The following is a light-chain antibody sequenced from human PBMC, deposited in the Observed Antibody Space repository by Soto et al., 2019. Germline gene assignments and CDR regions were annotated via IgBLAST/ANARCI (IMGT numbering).Light chain of an antibody. CDR3: QQYNSYSRT. V-gene: IGKV1-5*03. J-gene: IGKJ1*01. CDR1: QSISSW. Sequence: DIQMTQSPSTLSASVGDRVTITCRASQSISSWLAWYQQKPGKAPKLLIYKASSLASGVPSRFSGSGSGTEFTLTIRSLQPDDFATYYCQQYNSYSRTFGQGTKVEIK. CDR2: KAS.